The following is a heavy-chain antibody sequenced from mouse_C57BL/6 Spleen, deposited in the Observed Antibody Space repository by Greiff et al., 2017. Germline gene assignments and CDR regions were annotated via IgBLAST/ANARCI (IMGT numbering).Heavy chain of an antibody. D-gene: IGHD2-1*01. V-gene: IGHV1-54*01. CDR3: ATIYYGHFDY. CDR1: GYAFTNYL. J-gene: IGHJ2*01. CDR2: INPGSGGT. Sequence: VQLQQSGAELVRPGTSVKVSCKASGYAFTNYLIEWVKQRPGQGLEWIGVINPGSGGTNYNEKFKGKATLTADKSSSTAYMQLSSLTSEDSAVYFCATIYYGHFDYRGQGTTLTVSS.